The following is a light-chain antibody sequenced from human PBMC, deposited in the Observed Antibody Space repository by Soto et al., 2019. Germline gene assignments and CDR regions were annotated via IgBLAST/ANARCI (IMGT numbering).Light chain of an antibody. Sequence: ETALTQSPGTLSLSPGERATFSCRASQSIRSNYLAWYRQTPGQAPRLLIYGASNRATGIPDRFSGSGSGTDFTLIISRLEPEDFALYYCQQYGSSPWTFGQGTKVEIK. CDR1: QSIRSNY. V-gene: IGKV3-20*01. CDR3: QQYGSSPWT. CDR2: GAS. J-gene: IGKJ1*01.